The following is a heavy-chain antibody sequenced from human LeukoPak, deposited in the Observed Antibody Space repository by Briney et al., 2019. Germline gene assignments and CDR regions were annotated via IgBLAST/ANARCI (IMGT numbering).Heavy chain of an antibody. Sequence: GASVKVSCKASGYTFTGYFMHWVRQAPGQGLEWMGWINPNSGATGYAPQFQGRVALTRDTSITTAYLELSSLRSDDTAVHFCVRGAVAGTRGPLKDYWGQGTLVTVSS. CDR1: GYTFTGYF. V-gene: IGHV1-2*02. CDR2: INPNSGAT. D-gene: IGHD6-19*01. J-gene: IGHJ4*02. CDR3: VRGAVAGTRGPLKDY.